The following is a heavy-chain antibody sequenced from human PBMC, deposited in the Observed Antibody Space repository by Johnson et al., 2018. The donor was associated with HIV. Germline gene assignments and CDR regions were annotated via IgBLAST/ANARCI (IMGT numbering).Heavy chain of an antibody. Sequence: QVQLVESGGGLVKPGGSLRLSCAASGFTFSTFGMHWVRQAPGKGLEWVSFKRYDGSNKYYADFVKGRFTTSRYNSNNTLYLQMNSLRAEDTAVYYCAREGGLWLVSSAFDIWGQGTMVTVSS. D-gene: IGHD6-19*01. J-gene: IGHJ3*02. CDR3: AREGGLWLVSSAFDI. V-gene: IGHV3-30*02. CDR2: KRYDGSNK. CDR1: GFTFSTFG.